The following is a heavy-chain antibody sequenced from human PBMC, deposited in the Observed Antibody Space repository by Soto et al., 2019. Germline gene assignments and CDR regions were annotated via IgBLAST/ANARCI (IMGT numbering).Heavy chain of an antibody. D-gene: IGHD1-26*01. CDR1: GDSVSSNSAA. CDR2: TYYRSKWYN. CDR3: ARGEPPPGVNGMDV. J-gene: IGHJ6*02. V-gene: IGHV6-1*01. Sequence: SQTLSLTCAISGDSVSSNSAAWNWIRQSPSRGLEWLGRTYYRSKWYNDYAVSVKSRITINPDTAKNQFSLQLNSVTTEDTAVYYCARGEPPPGVNGMDVWGQGTTVTVSS.